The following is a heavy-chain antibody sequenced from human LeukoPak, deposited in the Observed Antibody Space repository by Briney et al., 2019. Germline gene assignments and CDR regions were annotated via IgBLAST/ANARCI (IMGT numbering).Heavy chain of an antibody. CDR3: AREPEGATKRFDY. CDR1: GGTFSSYA. CDR2: IIPIFGTA. Sequence: SVKVSCKASGGTFSSYAISWVRQAPGQGLEWMGRIIPIFGTANYAQKFQGRVTITTDESTSTAYMELSSLRSEDTAVYYCAREPEGATKRFDYWGQGTLVTVSS. V-gene: IGHV1-69*05. D-gene: IGHD1-26*01. J-gene: IGHJ4*02.